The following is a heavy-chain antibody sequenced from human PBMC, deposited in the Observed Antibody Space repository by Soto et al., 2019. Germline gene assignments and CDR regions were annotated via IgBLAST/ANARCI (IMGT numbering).Heavy chain of an antibody. CDR2: IYYSGST. CDR3: ARRPKYSGSYYAYFQH. V-gene: IGHV4-4*02. Sequence: ETLSLTCAVSGGSISSSNWWSWVRQPPGKGLEWIGEIYYSGSTNYNSSLKSRVTISVDKSKNQFSLQLRSVTAADTAVYYCARRPKYSGSYYAYFQHWGQGTLVTVS. J-gene: IGHJ1*01. D-gene: IGHD1-26*01. CDR1: GGSISSSNW.